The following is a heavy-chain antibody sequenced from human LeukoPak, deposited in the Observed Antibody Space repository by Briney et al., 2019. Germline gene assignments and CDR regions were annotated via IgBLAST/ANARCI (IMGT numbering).Heavy chain of an antibody. CDR2: ISGSGGST. D-gene: IGHD2-21*01. Sequence: PGGSLTLSCAASGFTFSSYAVSWVRQAPGKGLEWVGSISGSGGSTYHAAPVKSRFTISRDKAKVPLNLQMNSLRAPDTPVDYCAKDQGDAYHYYGMDVWGQGATVTVSS. CDR3: AKDQGDAYHYYGMDV. J-gene: IGHJ6*02. CDR1: GFTFSSYA. V-gene: IGHV3-23*01.